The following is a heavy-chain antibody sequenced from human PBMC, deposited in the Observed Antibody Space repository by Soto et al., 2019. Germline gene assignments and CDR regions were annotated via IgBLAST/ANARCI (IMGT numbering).Heavy chain of an antibody. D-gene: IGHD5-12*01. V-gene: IGHV3-23*01. Sequence: GGSLRLSCAASGFTFSSYAMSWVRQAPGKGLEWVSGISGSGGSTYYADSVKGRYTISRDNSKNTLYLQMNSLRAEDTAVYYCAKGGPKNNRDGYKLWFDYWGQGTLVTVSS. CDR3: AKGGPKNNRDGYKLWFDY. CDR1: GFTFSSYA. CDR2: ISGSGGST. J-gene: IGHJ5*01.